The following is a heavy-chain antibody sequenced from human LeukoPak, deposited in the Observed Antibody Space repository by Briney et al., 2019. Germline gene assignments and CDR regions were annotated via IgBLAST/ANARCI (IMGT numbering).Heavy chain of an antibody. D-gene: IGHD3-22*01. CDR3: AKTNGYYSD. V-gene: IGHV3-23*01. J-gene: IGHJ4*02. CDR2: ISGSGGTT. CDR1: GFTFSSYG. Sequence: GGSLRLSCAASGFTFSSYGMNWVRQAPGKGLEWVSGISGSGGTTYYADSVTGRFTISRDNSKNSLSLQVSSLRAEDTAVYYCAKTNGYYSDWGQGTLVTVSP.